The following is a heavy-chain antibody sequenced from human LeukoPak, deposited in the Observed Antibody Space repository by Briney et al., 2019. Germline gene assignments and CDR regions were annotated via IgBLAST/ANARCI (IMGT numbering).Heavy chain of an antibody. CDR3: ARNQVPNDAFDI. J-gene: IGHJ3*02. Sequence: RASVKVSCKASGYTFTGYYMHWVRQAPGQGLEWMGWINPNSGGTNYAQKFQGRVTMTRDTSISTAYMELSRLRSDDTAVCYCARNQVPNDAFDIWGPGTMVHVSS. CDR2: INPNSGGT. V-gene: IGHV1-2*02. CDR1: GYTFTGYY. D-gene: IGHD1-1*01.